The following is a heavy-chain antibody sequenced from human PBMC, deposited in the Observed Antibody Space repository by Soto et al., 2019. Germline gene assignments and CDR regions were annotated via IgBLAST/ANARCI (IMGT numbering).Heavy chain of an antibody. CDR1: GYTFTSYY. J-gene: IGHJ6*03. V-gene: IGHV1-8*01. D-gene: IGHD2-15*01. CDR3: AREGGWDQSAYYYYYMDV. Sequence: ASVKVSCKASGYTFTSYYINWVRQATGQGLEWMGWMNPNSGNTGYAQKFQGRVTMTRNTSISTAYMELSSLRSEDTAVYYCAREGGWDQSAYYYYYMDVWGKGTTVTVSS. CDR2: MNPNSGNT.